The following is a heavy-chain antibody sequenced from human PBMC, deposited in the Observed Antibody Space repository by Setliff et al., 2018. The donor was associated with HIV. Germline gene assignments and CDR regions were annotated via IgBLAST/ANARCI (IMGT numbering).Heavy chain of an antibody. CDR1: GDSIRSSDTY. CDR2: IFYSGTA. J-gene: IGHJ6*02. V-gene: IGHV4-31*03. Sequence: KPSETLSLTCTVSGDSIRSSDTYWSWIRQHPGKGLEWIGYIFYSGTAYYNPSLKSRVTISVDRSRNQFSLKLNSVTAADTAVYYCARDANYYESGGPPLHGMDVWGQGTTVTVSS. D-gene: IGHD3-22*01. CDR3: ARDANYYESGGPPLHGMDV.